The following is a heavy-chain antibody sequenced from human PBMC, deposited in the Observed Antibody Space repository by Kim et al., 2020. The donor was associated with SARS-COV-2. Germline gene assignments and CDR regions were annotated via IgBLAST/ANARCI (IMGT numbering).Heavy chain of an antibody. CDR3: ARDNYDFWSGYYKGWFDP. J-gene: IGHJ5*02. CDR1: GGSISSSY. D-gene: IGHD3-3*01. V-gene: IGHV4-4*07. CDR2: IYTSGST. Sequence: SETLSLTCTVSGGSISSSYCSWIRQPAGKGLEWIGRIYTSGSTNYNPSLKSRVTMSVDTSKNQFSLKLSSVTAADTAVYYCARDNYDFWSGYYKGWFDPWGRGTLVTVSS.